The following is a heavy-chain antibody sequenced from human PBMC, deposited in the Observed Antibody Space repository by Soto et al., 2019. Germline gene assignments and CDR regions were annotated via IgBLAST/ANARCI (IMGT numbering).Heavy chain of an antibody. CDR2: INAGNGNT. J-gene: IGHJ3*02. D-gene: IGHD6-13*01. CDR3: AREGSAGSHDAFDI. Sequence: ASVKVSCTASGYTFTSYAMHWVRQAPGQRLEWMGWINAGNGNTKYSQKFQGRVTITRDTSASTAYMELSSLRSEDTAVYYCAREGSAGSHDAFDIWGQGTMVTVSS. CDR1: GYTFTSYA. V-gene: IGHV1-3*01.